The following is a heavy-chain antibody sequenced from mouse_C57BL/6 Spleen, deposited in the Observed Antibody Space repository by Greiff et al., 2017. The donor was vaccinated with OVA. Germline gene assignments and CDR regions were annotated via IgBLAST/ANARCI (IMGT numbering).Heavy chain of an antibody. CDR3: TKDGSIQYYFDY. Sequence: QVQLKESGAELVRPGASVTLSCKASGYTFTDYEMHWVKQTPVHGLEWIGAIDPETGGTAYNQKFKGKAILTADKSSRTAYMELRSLTSEDSAVYYCTKDGSIQYYFDYWGQGTTLTVSS. D-gene: IGHD1-1*01. J-gene: IGHJ2*01. CDR1: GYTFTDYE. CDR2: IDPETGGT. V-gene: IGHV1-15*01.